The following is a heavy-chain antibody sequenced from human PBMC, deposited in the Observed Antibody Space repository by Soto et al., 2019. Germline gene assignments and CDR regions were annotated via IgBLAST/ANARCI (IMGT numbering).Heavy chain of an antibody. Sequence: PSETLSLTCAVYGGSFSGYYWSWIRQPPGKGLEWIGEINHSGSTNYNPSLKSRVTISVDTSKNQFSLKLSSVTAADTAVYYCARAFFSGRNLRTFDYWGQGTLVTVSS. CDR3: ARAFFSGRNLRTFDY. CDR2: INHSGST. D-gene: IGHD7-27*01. V-gene: IGHV4-34*01. J-gene: IGHJ4*02. CDR1: GGSFSGYY.